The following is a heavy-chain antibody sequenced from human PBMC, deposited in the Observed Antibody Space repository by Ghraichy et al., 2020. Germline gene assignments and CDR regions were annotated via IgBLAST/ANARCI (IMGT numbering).Heavy chain of an antibody. V-gene: IGHV3-7*01. CDR2: IKQDGSEK. CDR1: GFTFSSYW. CDR3: ARGYSSGWYGDWFDP. J-gene: IGHJ5*02. D-gene: IGHD6-19*01. Sequence: GGSLRLSCAASGFTFSSYWMSWVRQAPGKGLEWVANIKQDGSEKYYVDSVKGRFTISRDNAKNSLYLQMNSLRAEDTAVYYCARGYSSGWYGDWFDPWGQGTLVTVSS.